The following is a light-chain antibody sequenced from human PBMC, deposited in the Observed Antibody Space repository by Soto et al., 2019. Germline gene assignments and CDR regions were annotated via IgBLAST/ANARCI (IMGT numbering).Light chain of an antibody. J-gene: IGKJ5*01. Sequence: IRMTQSPSSLSASTGDRVTITCRASQGISSAVAWYQQKPGKPPKLLMYDASSLESGVPPRFSGSGSGTDFTLSISSLQPEDFATYYCQQFNNYPLTFGQGTRLEI. CDR1: QGISSA. CDR3: QQFNNYPLT. V-gene: IGKV1D-13*01. CDR2: DAS.